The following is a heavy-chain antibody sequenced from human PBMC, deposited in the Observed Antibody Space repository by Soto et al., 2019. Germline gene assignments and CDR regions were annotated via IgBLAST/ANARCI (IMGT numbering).Heavy chain of an antibody. CDR2: ISGSGTTA. Sequence: EVQLLESGGGLVQPGGSLRLSCAASGFVFSSYAMSWVRQAPGKGLEWVSAISGSGTTAYYADSVKGRFIFSRDNPKNTMSLQMKSLRAEDTAVYFCAKPTAGWFSAFEIWGQGTVVTVSS. V-gene: IGHV3-23*01. J-gene: IGHJ3*02. CDR3: AKPTAGWFSAFEI. CDR1: GFVFSSYA. D-gene: IGHD6-19*01.